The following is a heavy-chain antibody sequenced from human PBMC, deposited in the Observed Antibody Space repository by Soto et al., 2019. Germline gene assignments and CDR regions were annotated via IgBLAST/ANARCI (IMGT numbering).Heavy chain of an antibody. V-gene: IGHV1-69*01. J-gene: IGHJ6*01. D-gene: IGHD1-20*01. Sequence: QVQLAQSGAEVKKPVSSVKVSCQTSRGTFNTSPISWVRQAPGQGLEWLGDILHVFGMVNYAQQFQDRLNSTADDTTTSVCREVSRLTCEYTAVYFFATPHLRGRPYHYLSPPTAAHNHSGHGGWGQGTTVIVSS. CDR1: RGTFNTSP. CDR3: ATPHLRGRPYHYLSPPTAAHNHSGHGG. CDR2: ILHVFGMV.